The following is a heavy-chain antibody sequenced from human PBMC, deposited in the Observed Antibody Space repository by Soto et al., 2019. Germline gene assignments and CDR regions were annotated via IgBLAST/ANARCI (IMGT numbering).Heavy chain of an antibody. J-gene: IGHJ6*02. Sequence: QLQLQESGSGLVKPSQTLPLTCAVSGASISSGGSSWSWIRQAPGTGLEWIGYIYHSGITNYNPSLKSRVTISVDKSQTQFSLSLSFVTAAATAVYYCARGLAVRGSYGLDVWGPGTTVTVSS. V-gene: IGHV4-30-2*01. CDR2: IYHSGIT. CDR3: ARGLAVRGSYGLDV. CDR1: GASISSGGSS. D-gene: IGHD3-10*01.